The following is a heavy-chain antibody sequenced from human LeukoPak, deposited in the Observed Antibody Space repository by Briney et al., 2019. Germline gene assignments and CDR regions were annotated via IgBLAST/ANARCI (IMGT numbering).Heavy chain of an antibody. D-gene: IGHD3-16*01. CDR1: GFTVSSNY. CDR3: SYVASYYYYYYMDV. V-gene: IGHV3-53*01. CDR2: IYSGGST. J-gene: IGHJ6*03. Sequence: PGGPLRLSCAASGFTVSSNYMSWVRQAPGKGLEWVSVIYSGGSTYYADSVKGRFTISRDNSKNTLYLQMNSLRAEDTAVYYCSYVASYYYYYYMDVWGKGTTVTVSS.